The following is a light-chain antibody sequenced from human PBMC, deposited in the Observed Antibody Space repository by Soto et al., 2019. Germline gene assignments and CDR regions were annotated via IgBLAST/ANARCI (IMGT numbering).Light chain of an antibody. V-gene: IGKV1-9*01. J-gene: IGKJ5*01. CDR1: QGISSY. CDR3: QQLNNYPIT. CDR2: AAS. Sequence: DIQLTQSPSFLSASVGDRVTITCRASQGISSYLAWYQQKPGKAPKLLFYAASTLQSGVPSRFSGSGSGTEFTLTISSLQPEDFATYYCQQLNNYPITFGQGTRLEIK.